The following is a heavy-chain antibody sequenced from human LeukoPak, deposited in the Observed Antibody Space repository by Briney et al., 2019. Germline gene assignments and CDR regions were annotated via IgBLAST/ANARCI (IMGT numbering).Heavy chain of an antibody. Sequence: SETLSLTCAVSGYSLSSGYYWGWIRQPPGKGLEWIGSISHSGSTYYNPSLKSRVTISVDTSKNQFSLKLSSVTAADTAVYYCARGLGDGYIGYWGQGTLVTVSS. J-gene: IGHJ4*02. CDR3: ARGLGDGYIGY. V-gene: IGHV4-38-2*01. D-gene: IGHD6-13*01. CDR2: ISHSGST. CDR1: GYSLSSGYY.